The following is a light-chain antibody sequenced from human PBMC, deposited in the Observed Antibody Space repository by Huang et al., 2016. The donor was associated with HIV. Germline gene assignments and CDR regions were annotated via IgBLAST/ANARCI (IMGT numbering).Light chain of an antibody. CDR2: AAS. CDR3: LQSYSTPPIT. J-gene: IGKJ5*01. Sequence: IQLPQSPSSLSASVGDRVTITCRASQGISSHLAWYQQKLGKAPKLRIYAASTLQSGVPSRFSGSGSGTDFTLTISSLQPEDFATYYCLQSYSTPPITFGQGTRLEIK. V-gene: IGKV1-9*01. CDR1: QGISSH.